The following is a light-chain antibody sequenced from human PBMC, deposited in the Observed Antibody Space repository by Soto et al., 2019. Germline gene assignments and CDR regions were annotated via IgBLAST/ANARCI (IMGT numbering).Light chain of an antibody. Sequence: QSALTQPASVSGSPGQSITISCTGTSSDVGRYNSVSWYQQHPGKAPKLMIHDVSNRPSGVSNRFSGSKSGNTASLTISGLQAEDEADYYCSSYTSTSTLVVFGGGTKVTVL. CDR3: SSYTSTSTLVV. CDR1: SSDVGRYNS. V-gene: IGLV2-14*01. J-gene: IGLJ2*01. CDR2: DVS.